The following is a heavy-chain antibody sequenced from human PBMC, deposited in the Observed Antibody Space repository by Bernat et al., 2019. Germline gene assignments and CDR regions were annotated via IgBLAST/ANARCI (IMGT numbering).Heavy chain of an antibody. Sequence: EVQLLESGGGLVQPGGSLRLSCAASGFTFSSYAMSWVRQAPGKGLEWVSHISGNGDTTNYADSVKGRFTISRDNSKSTLYLQMNSLRAEDTAVYYCARDHNWDFDFWGQGTLVTVSS. V-gene: IGHV3-23*01. D-gene: IGHD1-1*01. CDR1: GFTFSSYA. J-gene: IGHJ4*02. CDR2: ISGNGDTT. CDR3: ARDHNWDFDF.